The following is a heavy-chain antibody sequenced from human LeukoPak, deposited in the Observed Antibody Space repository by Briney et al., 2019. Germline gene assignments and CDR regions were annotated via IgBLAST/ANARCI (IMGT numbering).Heavy chain of an antibody. CDR3: AREGGPYRPLDY. CDR1: GGSITNTNY. CDR2: VNLQGST. V-gene: IGHV4-4*02. J-gene: IGHJ4*02. Sequence: SGTLSLTCGVSGGSITNTNYWTWVRQPPGKGLEWIREVNLQGSTNYNPSLMGRVAISVDTSEDHISLQLTSVTAADTAVYYCAREGGPYRPLDYSGQGTLVTVSS.